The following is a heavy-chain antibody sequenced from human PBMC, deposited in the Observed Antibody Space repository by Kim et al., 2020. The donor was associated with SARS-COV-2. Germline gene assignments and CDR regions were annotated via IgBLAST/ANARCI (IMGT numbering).Heavy chain of an antibody. CDR2: ISYDGSNK. Sequence: GGSLRLSCAASGFTFSSYAMHWVRQAPGKGLEWVAVISYDGSNKYYADSVKGRFTISRDNSKNTLYLQMNSLRAEDTAVYYCARDPLDYGDYSAYWYFDL. J-gene: IGHJ2*01. CDR3: ARDPLDYGDYSAYWYFDL. V-gene: IGHV3-30*04. D-gene: IGHD4-17*01. CDR1: GFTFSSYA.